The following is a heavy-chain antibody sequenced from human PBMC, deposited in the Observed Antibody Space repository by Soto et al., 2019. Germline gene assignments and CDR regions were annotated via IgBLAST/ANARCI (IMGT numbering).Heavy chain of an antibody. CDR2: INHSGST. D-gene: IGHD1-7*01. Sequence: PSCSLALSCAACSGCVWISDWALTRQPPGKGLEWIGEINHSGSTNYNPSLKSRVTISVDTSKNQFSLKLSSVTAADTAVYYCARFRNNWNSGSDYRAQGTLVTVSS. V-gene: IGHV4-34*01. CDR3: ARFRNNWNSGSDY. CDR1: SGCVWISD. J-gene: IGHJ4*02.